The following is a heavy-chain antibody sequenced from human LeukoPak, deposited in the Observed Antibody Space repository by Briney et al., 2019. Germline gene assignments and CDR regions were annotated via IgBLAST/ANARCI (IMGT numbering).Heavy chain of an antibody. CDR1: GFTFSSYW. CDR2: IKQDGSEK. CDR3: ARDKGAHIVVVPAAKDV. V-gene: IGHV3-7*01. D-gene: IGHD2-2*01. Sequence: GSLRLSCVASGFTFSSYWMSWVRQAPGKGLEWVANIKQDGSEKYYVDSVKGRFTISRDNAKNSLYLQMNSLRAEDTAVYYCARDKGAHIVVVPAAKDVWGKGTTVTVSS. J-gene: IGHJ6*04.